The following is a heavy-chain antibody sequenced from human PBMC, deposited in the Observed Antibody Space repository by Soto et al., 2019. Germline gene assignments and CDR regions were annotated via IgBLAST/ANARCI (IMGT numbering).Heavy chain of an antibody. V-gene: IGHV1-24*01. Sequence: ASVKVSCKVSGYTLTELSMHWVRQAPGKGLEWMGGFDPEDGETIYAQKFQGRVTMTEGTSTDTAYMELSSLRSEDTAVYYCATDQTRGYSYGWLCGMDVWGQGTTVTVSS. CDR2: FDPEDGET. J-gene: IGHJ6*02. CDR3: ATDQTRGYSYGWLCGMDV. D-gene: IGHD5-18*01. CDR1: GYTLTELS.